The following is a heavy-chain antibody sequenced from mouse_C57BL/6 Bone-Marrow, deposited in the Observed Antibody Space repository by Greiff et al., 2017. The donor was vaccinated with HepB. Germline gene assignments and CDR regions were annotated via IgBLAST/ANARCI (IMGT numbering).Heavy chain of an antibody. J-gene: IGHJ4*01. CDR3: ARSLYGAMDY. Sequence: VQLQQSGPELVKPGASVKISCKASGYSFTSYYIHWVKQRPGQGLEWIGWIYPGSGNTKYNEKFKGKATLTADTSSSTAYMQLSSLTSEDSAVYYCARSLYGAMDYWGQGTSVTVSS. D-gene: IGHD1-1*02. CDR1: GYSFTSYY. CDR2: IYPGSGNT. V-gene: IGHV1-66*01.